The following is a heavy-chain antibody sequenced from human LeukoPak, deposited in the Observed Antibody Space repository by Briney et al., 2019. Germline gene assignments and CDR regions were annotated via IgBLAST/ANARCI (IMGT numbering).Heavy chain of an antibody. Sequence: SETLSLTCAVYGGSFSGYYWSWIRQPPGKGLEWIGEINHSGSTNYNPSLKSRVTISVDTSKNQFSLKLSSVTAADTAVCYCARGGYCGGDCYDYWGQGTLVTVSS. CDR2: INHSGST. V-gene: IGHV4-34*01. CDR1: GGSFSGYY. D-gene: IGHD2-21*01. J-gene: IGHJ4*02. CDR3: ARGGYCGGDCYDY.